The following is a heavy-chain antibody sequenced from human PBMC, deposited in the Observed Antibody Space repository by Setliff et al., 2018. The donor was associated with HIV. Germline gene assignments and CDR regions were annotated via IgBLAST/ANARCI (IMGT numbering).Heavy chain of an antibody. CDR1: GLLVSRNY. Sequence: GSLRLSCAASGLLVSRNYINWVRQAPGKGLEWVSTIHSGGDTHYADSVQGRLTVSRDNAKNTLYLQMNSLRAEDTAVYYCARDTPNIGIDHWGQGILVTVSS. V-gene: IGHV3-66*01. J-gene: IGHJ4*02. CDR3: ARDTPNIGIDH. CDR2: IHSGGDT. D-gene: IGHD1-26*01.